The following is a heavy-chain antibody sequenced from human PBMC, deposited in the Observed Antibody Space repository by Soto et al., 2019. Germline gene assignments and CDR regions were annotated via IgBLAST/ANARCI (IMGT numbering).Heavy chain of an antibody. D-gene: IGHD6-13*01. J-gene: IGHJ4*02. CDR3: ARDVLNGIAAAGTELFDY. CDR1: GYTFTSYG. Sequence: QVQLVQSGAEVKKPGASVKVSCKASGYTFTSYGISWVRQAPGQGLEWMGWISAYYGNTNYAQKLQGRVTMTTDTSTSTAYMELRSLRSDDTAVYYCARDVLNGIAAAGTELFDYWGQGTLVTVSS. CDR2: ISAYYGNT. V-gene: IGHV1-18*01.